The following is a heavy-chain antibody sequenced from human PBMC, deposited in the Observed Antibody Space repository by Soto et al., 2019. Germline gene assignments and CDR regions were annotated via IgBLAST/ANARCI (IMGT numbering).Heavy chain of an antibody. CDR2: IYYSGST. Sequence: SETLSLTCTVSGGSISSYYWSWIRQPPGKGLEWIGYIYYSGSTNYNPSLKSRVTISVDTSKNQFSLKLSSVTAADTAVYYCARGQSVVVANDAFDIWGQGTMVTVSS. J-gene: IGHJ3*02. CDR1: GGSISSYY. V-gene: IGHV4-59*01. CDR3: ARGQSVVVANDAFDI. D-gene: IGHD2-15*01.